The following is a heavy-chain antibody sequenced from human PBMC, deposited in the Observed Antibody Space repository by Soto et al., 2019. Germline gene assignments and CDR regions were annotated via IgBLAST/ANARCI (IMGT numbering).Heavy chain of an antibody. Sequence: GGSLRLSCAASGFTFSSYAMSWVRQAPGKGLEWVSAISGSGGSTYYADSVKGRFTISRDNSKNTLYLQMNSLRAEDTAVYYCAKDGSLVVIAIPSYHDYWGQGTLVTVSS. V-gene: IGHV3-23*01. CDR1: GFTFSSYA. CDR3: AKDGSLVVIAIPSYHDY. D-gene: IGHD2-21*01. J-gene: IGHJ4*02. CDR2: ISGSGGST.